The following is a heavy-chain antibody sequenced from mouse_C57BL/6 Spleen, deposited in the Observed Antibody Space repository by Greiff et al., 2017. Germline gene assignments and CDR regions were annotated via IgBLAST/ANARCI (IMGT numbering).Heavy chain of an antibody. CDR2: ISSGGSYT. J-gene: IGHJ4*01. V-gene: IGHV5-6*02. Sequence: EVKVEESGGDLVKPGGSLKLSCAASGFTFSSYGMSWVRQTPDKRLEWVATISSGGSYTYYPDSVKGRFTISRDKAKNTLYLQMSSLKSEYTAMYYCARDGTYDYHYAMDYWGQGTSVTVSS. CDR1: GFTFSSYG. CDR3: ARDGTYDYHYAMDY. D-gene: IGHD2-4*01.